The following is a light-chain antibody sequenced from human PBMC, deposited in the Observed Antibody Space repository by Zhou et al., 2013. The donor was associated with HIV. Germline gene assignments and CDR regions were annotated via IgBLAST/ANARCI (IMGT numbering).Light chain of an antibody. CDR3: QHYDSYSCY. CDR1: QDISNY. CDR2: DAS. Sequence: DIQMTQSPSSLSASVGDRVTITCQASQDISNYLNWYQQKPGKSPKLLIYDASNLETGVPSRFSGSGSGTDFTFTISSLQPEDIATYYCQHYDSYSCYFGQGTKLEIK. V-gene: IGKV1-33*01. J-gene: IGKJ2*01.